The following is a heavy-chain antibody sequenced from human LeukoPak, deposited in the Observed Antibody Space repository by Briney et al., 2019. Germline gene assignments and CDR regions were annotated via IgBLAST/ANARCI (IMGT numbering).Heavy chain of an antibody. D-gene: IGHD3-22*01. CDR1: GYSFTSYW. CDR2: IYPGDSDT. V-gene: IGHV5-51*01. J-gene: IGHJ4*02. CDR3: ARSYDSSGYYFDY. Sequence: GESLKTSCKGSGYSFTSYWIGWVRQMPGKGLEWMGIIYPGDSDTRYSPSFQGQVTISADKSISTAYLQWSSLKASDTAMYYCARSYDSSGYYFDYWGQGTLVTVSS.